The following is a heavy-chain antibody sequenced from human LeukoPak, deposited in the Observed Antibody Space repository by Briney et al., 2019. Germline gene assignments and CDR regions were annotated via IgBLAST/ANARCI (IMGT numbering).Heavy chain of an antibody. CDR1: GGSIRSSYYY. V-gene: IGHV4-39*07. Sequence: SETLSLTCTVSGGSIRSSYYYWGWIRQPPGKGLEWIGSIYDSGSTYYNPSLKSRVTISVDKSKNQFSLKLSSVTAADTAVYYCARADEYQLLSVWGQGTLVTVPS. CDR3: ARADEYQLLSV. J-gene: IGHJ4*02. CDR2: IYDSGST. D-gene: IGHD2-2*01.